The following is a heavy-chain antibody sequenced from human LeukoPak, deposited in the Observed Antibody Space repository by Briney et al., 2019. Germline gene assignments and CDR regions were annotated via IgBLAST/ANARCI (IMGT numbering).Heavy chain of an antibody. Sequence: SETLSLTCTVSGGSISSYYWSWIRQPAGKGLEWIGPIYTSGSTNYNPSLKSRVTMSVDTSKNQFSLKLSSVTAADTAVYYCARAPYYYDSSGYYLDYWGQGTLVTVSS. J-gene: IGHJ4*02. CDR3: ARAPYYYDSSGYYLDY. CDR1: GGSISSYY. D-gene: IGHD3-22*01. V-gene: IGHV4-4*07. CDR2: IYTSGST.